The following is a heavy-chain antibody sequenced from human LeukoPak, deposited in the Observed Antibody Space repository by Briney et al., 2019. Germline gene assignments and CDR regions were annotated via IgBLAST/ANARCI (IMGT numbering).Heavy chain of an antibody. D-gene: IGHD3-10*01. V-gene: IGHV3-15*01. Sequence: GGSLRLSCAASGFSISNDWMSWVRQAPGKGLEWVARVKSKGAGETIDYAAPVKGRFTISRDDSKNTLYLQMNSLKTEDTAVYYCTLIQGWGSGSYYRDFWGQRTLVTLSS. J-gene: IGHJ4*02. CDR1: GFSISNDW. CDR3: TLIQGWGSGSYYRDF. CDR2: VKSKGAGETI.